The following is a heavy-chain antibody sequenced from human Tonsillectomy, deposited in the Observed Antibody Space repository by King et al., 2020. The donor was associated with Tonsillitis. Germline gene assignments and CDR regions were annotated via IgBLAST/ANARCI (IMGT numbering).Heavy chain of an antibody. CDR2: INPNRGGT. Sequence: VQLVQSGAEVRKPGASVKVSCKASGYTFTGYYMHLVRQAPGQGLEWMGWINPNRGGTDYAQKFQGRVSGTRDTSTSTAYMELSRLRSDDTAVYYCARDGSTGWLADWGQGTLVTVSS. V-gene: IGHV1-2*02. D-gene: IGHD6-19*01. J-gene: IGHJ4*02. CDR1: GYTFTGYY. CDR3: ARDGSTGWLAD.